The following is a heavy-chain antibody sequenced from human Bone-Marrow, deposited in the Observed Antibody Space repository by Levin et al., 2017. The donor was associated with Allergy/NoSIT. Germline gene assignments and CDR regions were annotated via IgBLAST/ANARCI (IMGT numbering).Heavy chain of an antibody. CDR1: GYTFIGYY. D-gene: IGHD2-2*01. J-gene: IGHJ4*02. Sequence: GESLKISYKASGYTFIGYYMHWVRQAPGQGLEWMGRINCNSGDTNYAQKFQGRVTMTRDTSFSTAFMELNSLRSDDTAIYYCARDHPDCRRASCYDWGQGTLVTVSS. CDR3: ARDHPDCRRASCYD. CDR2: INCNSGDT. V-gene: IGHV1-2*06.